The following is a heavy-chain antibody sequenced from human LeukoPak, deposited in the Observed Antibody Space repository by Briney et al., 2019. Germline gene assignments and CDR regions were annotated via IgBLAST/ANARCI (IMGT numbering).Heavy chain of an antibody. CDR1: GYTFTSYG. V-gene: IGHV1-18*01. CDR2: ISAYNGNT. D-gene: IGHD6-13*01. CDR3: ARVVPIAAAGRYNRFDP. Sequence: GASVKVSCKASGYTFTSYGISWVRQAPGQGLEWMGWISAYNGNTNYAQKLQGRVTMTTDTSTSTAYMELRSLRSDDTAVYYCARVVPIAAAGRYNRFDPWGQGTLVTVSS. J-gene: IGHJ5*02.